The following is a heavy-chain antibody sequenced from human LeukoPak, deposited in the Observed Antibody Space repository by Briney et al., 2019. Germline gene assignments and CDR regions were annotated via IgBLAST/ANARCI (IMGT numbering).Heavy chain of an antibody. CDR2: IRYDGSNK. J-gene: IGHJ4*02. CDR3: ARPALGRFRFTG. CDR1: GFTFSSYG. V-gene: IGHV3-30*02. D-gene: IGHD3-3*01. Sequence: PGGSLRLSCAASGFTFSSYGMHWVRQAPGKGLEWVAFIRYDGSNKYYADSVKGRFTISRDNSKNTLYLQMNSLRAEDTAVYYCARPALGRFRFTGWGQGTLVTVSS.